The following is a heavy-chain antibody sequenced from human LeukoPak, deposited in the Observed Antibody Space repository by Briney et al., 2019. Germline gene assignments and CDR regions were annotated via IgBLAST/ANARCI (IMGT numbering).Heavy chain of an antibody. CDR1: GYTFTSYD. J-gene: IGHJ5*02. Sequence: ASVKVSCKASGYTFTSYDINWVRQATGQGLEWMGWMNPNSGGTNYAQKFQGRVTMTRDTSISTAYMELSRLRSDDTAVYYCARVDTPIAAAGKSGAYNWFDPWGQGTLVTVSS. V-gene: IGHV1-2*02. D-gene: IGHD6-13*01. CDR2: MNPNSGGT. CDR3: ARVDTPIAAAGKSGAYNWFDP.